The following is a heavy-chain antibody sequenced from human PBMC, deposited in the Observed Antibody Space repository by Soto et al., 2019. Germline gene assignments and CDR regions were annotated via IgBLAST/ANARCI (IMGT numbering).Heavy chain of an antibody. CDR1: GYTFTSYA. CDR3: ARDLGSILWFGHHHCFDS. Sequence: ASVKVSCKASGYTFTSYAMHWVRQAPGQRLEWMGWINAGNGNTKYSQKFQGRVTITRDTSASTAYMELSSLRSEDTAVYYCARDLGSILWFGHHHCFDSWGQGTLVTRSS. CDR2: INAGNGNT. D-gene: IGHD3-10*01. V-gene: IGHV1-3*01. J-gene: IGHJ5*01.